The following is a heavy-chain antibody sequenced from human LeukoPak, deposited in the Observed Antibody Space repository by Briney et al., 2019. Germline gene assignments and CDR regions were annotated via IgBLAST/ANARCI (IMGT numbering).Heavy chain of an antibody. D-gene: IGHD3-22*01. CDR3: ARFSDYYDSSGYYQKTYAAFDI. CDR1: GYTFTSYY. Sequence: ASVKVSCKASGYTFTSYYMHWVRQAPGQGLEWMGIINPSGGSTSYAHKFQGRVTMTRDTSTSTVYIELSSLRSEDTAVYYCARFSDYYDSSGYYQKTYAAFDIWGQGTMVTVSS. J-gene: IGHJ3*02. V-gene: IGHV1-46*01. CDR2: INPSGGST.